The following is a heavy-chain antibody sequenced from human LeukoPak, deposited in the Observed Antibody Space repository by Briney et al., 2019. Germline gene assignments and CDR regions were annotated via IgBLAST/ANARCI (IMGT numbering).Heavy chain of an antibody. CDR1: GFIFDDYG. D-gene: IGHD2-21*02. CDR3: AREVVVTAAYYYYYYMDV. V-gene: IGHV3-7*01. Sequence: PGGSLRLSCAASGFIFDDYGMTWVRQAPGKGLEWGANIKQDGSEKYYVDSVKGRFTISRDNAKNSLYLQMNSLRAEDTAVYYCAREVVVTAAYYYYYYMDVWGKGTTVTISS. CDR2: IKQDGSEK. J-gene: IGHJ6*03.